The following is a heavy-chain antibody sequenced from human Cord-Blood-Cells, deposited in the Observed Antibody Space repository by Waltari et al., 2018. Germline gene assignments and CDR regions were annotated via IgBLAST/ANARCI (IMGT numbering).Heavy chain of an antibody. CDR2: INPNSGGT. J-gene: IGHJ4*02. CDR1: GYTFTGYY. CDR3: ARDRGTIFGVVINY. D-gene: IGHD3-3*01. Sequence: QVQLVLSGAEVKQPGASVKVSCKASGYTFTGYYMHWVRTAPGQGLEWMGWINPNSGGTNYAQKFQGRVTMTRDTSISTAYMELSRLRSDDTAVYYCARDRGTIFGVVINYWGQGTLVTVSS. V-gene: IGHV1-2*02.